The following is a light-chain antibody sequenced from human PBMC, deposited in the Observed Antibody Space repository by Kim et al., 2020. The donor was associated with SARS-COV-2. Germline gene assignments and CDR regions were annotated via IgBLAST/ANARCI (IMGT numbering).Light chain of an antibody. Sequence: QSVLTQPPSVFGAPGQRVTISCTGSSSNIGAGYDVHWYQQLPGRAPKLLIYGNSNRPSGVPDRFSGSKSGTSASLVITGLQAEDEADFYCQSFDSSLSDSVFGGGTKLTVL. CDR1: SSNIGAGYD. J-gene: IGLJ3*02. CDR3: QSFDSSLSDSV. CDR2: GNS. V-gene: IGLV1-40*01.